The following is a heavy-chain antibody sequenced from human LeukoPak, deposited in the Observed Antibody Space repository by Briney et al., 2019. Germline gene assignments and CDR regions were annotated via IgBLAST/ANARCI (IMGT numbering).Heavy chain of an antibody. CDR3: ASAGSSSGWYFGY. Sequence: PGGSLRLSCAASGFTFSSYSMNWVRQAPGKGLEWVSSISSSSYIYYADSVKGRFTISRDNAKNSLYLQMNSLRAEDTAVYYCASAGSSSGWYFGYWGQGTLVTVSS. V-gene: IGHV3-21*01. CDR2: ISSSSYI. CDR1: GFTFSSYS. D-gene: IGHD6-19*01. J-gene: IGHJ4*02.